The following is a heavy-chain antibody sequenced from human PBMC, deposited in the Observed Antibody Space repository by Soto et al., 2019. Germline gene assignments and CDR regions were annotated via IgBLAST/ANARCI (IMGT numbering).Heavy chain of an antibody. CDR2: INPSGGYT. D-gene: IGHD2-21*02. CDR3: ARGGGIVVVTAPYDP. Sequence: QVQLVQSGAEVKKPGASVKVSCKASGYTFTSYYMNWVRQAPGQGLEWLGKINPSGGYTTYAQRSLGRATMTRDTSTSTGHMELGSLTSEDTAVYYCARGGGIVVVTAPYDPWGQGTLVTVSS. V-gene: IGHV1-46*03. CDR1: GYTFTSYY. J-gene: IGHJ5*02.